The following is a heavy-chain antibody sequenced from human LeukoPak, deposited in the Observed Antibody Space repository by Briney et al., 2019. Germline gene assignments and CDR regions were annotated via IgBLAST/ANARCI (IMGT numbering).Heavy chain of an antibody. CDR3: AKDTPKWVTFDY. J-gene: IGHJ4*02. D-gene: IGHD2-21*02. V-gene: IGHV3-30*02. CDR2: IRYDGSNK. Sequence: PGGSLRLSCAASGFTFTNYGMHWVRQAPGKGLEWVAFIRYDGSNKYYADSVKGRFTISRDNSKNTLYLQMNSLRAEDTAVYYCAKDTPKWVTFDYWGQGTLVTVSS. CDR1: GFTFTNYG.